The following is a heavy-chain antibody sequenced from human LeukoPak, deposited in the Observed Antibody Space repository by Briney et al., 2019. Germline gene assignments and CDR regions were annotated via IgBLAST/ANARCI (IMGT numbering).Heavy chain of an antibody. D-gene: IGHD2-15*01. CDR1: GFTFSNAW. CDR3: TTDPYDCSGGSCYYYGMDV. V-gene: IGHV3-15*01. CDR2: IKSKTDGGTT. Sequence: GGSLRLSCAASGFTFSNAWMSWVRQASGKGLEWVGRIKSKTDGGTTDYAAPVKGRFTISRDDSKNTLYLQMNSLKTEDTAVYYCTTDPYDCSGGSCYYYGMDVWGQGTTVTVSS. J-gene: IGHJ6*02.